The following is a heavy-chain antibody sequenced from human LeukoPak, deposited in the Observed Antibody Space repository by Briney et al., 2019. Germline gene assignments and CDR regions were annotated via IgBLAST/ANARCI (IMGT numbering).Heavy chain of an antibody. CDR3: AKRWGRNCGGDCYSGYFDL. CDR2: ISGSGGST. CDR1: GFTFSSYA. Sequence: PGGSLRLSYAASGFTFSSYAMSWVRQAPGKGLEWVSAISGSGGSTYYADSAKGRFTISRDNSKNTLYLQMNSLRAEDTAVYYCAKRWGRNCGGDCYSGYFDLWGRGTLVTVSS. D-gene: IGHD2-21*01. J-gene: IGHJ2*01. V-gene: IGHV3-23*01.